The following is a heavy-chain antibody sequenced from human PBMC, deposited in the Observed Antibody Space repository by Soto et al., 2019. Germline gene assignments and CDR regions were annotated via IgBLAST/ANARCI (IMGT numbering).Heavy chain of an antibody. Sequence: GASVKVSCKASGYTFTGYYMHWVRQAPGQGLEWMGWINPNSGGTNYAQKFQGRVTMTRDTSISTAYMELSRLRSDDTAVYYCARDSGTEGYYYGMDVWGQGTTVTVSS. CDR1: GYTFTGYY. V-gene: IGHV1-2*02. CDR2: INPNSGGT. CDR3: ARDSGTEGYYYGMDV. J-gene: IGHJ6*02. D-gene: IGHD6-13*01.